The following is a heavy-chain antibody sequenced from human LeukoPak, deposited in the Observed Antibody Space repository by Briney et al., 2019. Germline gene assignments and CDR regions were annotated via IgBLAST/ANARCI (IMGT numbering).Heavy chain of an antibody. CDR3: AKEMGFCSGGSCYRWFDS. V-gene: IGHV3-48*01. CDR2: ISTSSITK. CDR1: GFTFSTYS. D-gene: IGHD2-15*01. Sequence: PGGSLRLSCAASGFTFSTYSMSWVRQARGKGPEWLSYISTSSITKYYADSVKGRFTISRDDAKNSLSLQMNSLRADDTAVYYCAKEMGFCSGGSCYRWFDSWGQGTLVTVSS. J-gene: IGHJ5*01.